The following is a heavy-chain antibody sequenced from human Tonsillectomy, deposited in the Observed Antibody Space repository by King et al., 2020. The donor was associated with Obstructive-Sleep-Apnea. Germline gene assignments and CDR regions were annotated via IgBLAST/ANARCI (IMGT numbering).Heavy chain of an antibody. CDR3: TRDPPFMFRGVMGRN. CDR1: GFTFGDYA. D-gene: IGHD3-10*01. Sequence: VQLVESGGGLVQPGRSLRLSCTASGFTFGDYAMSWFRQAPGKGLEWVGFIRSKAYGGTTEYAASVKGRFTISRDDSKSLAYLQMNSLKTEDTAVYYCTRDPPFMFRGVMGRNWGQGTLVTVSS. CDR2: IRSKAYGGTT. J-gene: IGHJ4*02. V-gene: IGHV3-49*03.